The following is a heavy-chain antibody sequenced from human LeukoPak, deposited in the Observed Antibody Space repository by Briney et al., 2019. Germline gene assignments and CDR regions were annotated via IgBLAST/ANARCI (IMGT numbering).Heavy chain of an antibody. Sequence: ASVKVSCKASGYTFTSYDINWVRQATGQGLEWMGWMNPNSGNTGYAQKFQGRVTMTRNTSISTAYMELSSLRSEDTAVYYCARGRGTYYDILTGHYYYYYMDVWGKGTTVTISS. D-gene: IGHD3-9*01. CDR1: GYTFTSYD. J-gene: IGHJ6*03. CDR2: MNPNSGNT. CDR3: ARGRGTYYDILTGHYYYYYMDV. V-gene: IGHV1-8*01.